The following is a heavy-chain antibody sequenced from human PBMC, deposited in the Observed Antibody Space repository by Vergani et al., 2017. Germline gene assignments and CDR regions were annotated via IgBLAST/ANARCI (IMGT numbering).Heavy chain of an antibody. CDR1: GGSISSSSYY. CDR3: ARRDCSSTSCYLTLCWFDP. J-gene: IGHJ5*02. D-gene: IGHD2-2*01. Sequence: QLQLQESGPGLVKPSETLSLTCTVSGGSISSSSYYWGWIRQPPGKGLEWIGSIYYSGSTYYNPSLKIRVTISVDTSKNQFALKLSSVTAANTAVYYCARRDCSSTSCYLTLCWFDPWGQGTLVTVSS. CDR2: IYYSGST. V-gene: IGHV4-39*07.